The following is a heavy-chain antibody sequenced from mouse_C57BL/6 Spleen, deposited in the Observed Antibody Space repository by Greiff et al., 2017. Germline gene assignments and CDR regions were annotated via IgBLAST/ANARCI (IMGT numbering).Heavy chain of an antibody. CDR3: AREETGSPFDY. CDR1: GFTFSSYA. CDR2: ISDGGSYT. J-gene: IGHJ2*01. V-gene: IGHV5-4*01. D-gene: IGHD4-1*01. Sequence: EVKLVESGGGLVKPGGSLKLSCAASGFTFSSYAMSWVRQTPEKRLEWVATISDGGSYTYYPDNVKGRFTISRDNAKNNLYLQMSHLKSEDTAMYYCAREETGSPFDYWGQGTTLTVSS.